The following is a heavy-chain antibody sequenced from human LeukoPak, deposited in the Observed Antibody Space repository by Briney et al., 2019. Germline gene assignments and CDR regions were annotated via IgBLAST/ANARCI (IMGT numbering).Heavy chain of an antibody. J-gene: IGHJ4*02. Sequence: GGSLRLSCAASGFTFSSYWMHWVRQAPGKGLVWVSRINTDGSSTSYADSVKGRFTISRDNAKNSLYLQMNSLRAEDMALYYCAKDGGYYYDSSGYGFDYWGQGTLVTVSS. CDR3: AKDGGYYYDSSGYGFDY. CDR1: GFTFSSYW. CDR2: INTDGSST. V-gene: IGHV3-74*01. D-gene: IGHD3-22*01.